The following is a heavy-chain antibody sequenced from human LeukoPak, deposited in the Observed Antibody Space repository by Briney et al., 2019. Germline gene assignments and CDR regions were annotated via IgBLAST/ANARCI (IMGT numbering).Heavy chain of an antibody. Sequence: VQPGGSLGLSCAVSGFTFSENWMTWVGPAPGKGMEWVANIRQDGGEKYYVDSVKGRFTISRDNTKNSLYLQMSALRAEDTAIYYCARDGTAAGLYFDLWGQGTLVTVSS. CDR2: IRQDGGEK. CDR3: ARDGTAAGLYFDL. V-gene: IGHV3-7*01. D-gene: IGHD6-13*01. J-gene: IGHJ4*01. CDR1: GFTFSENW.